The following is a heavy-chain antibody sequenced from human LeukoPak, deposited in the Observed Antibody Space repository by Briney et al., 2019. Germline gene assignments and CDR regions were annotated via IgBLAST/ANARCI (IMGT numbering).Heavy chain of an antibody. CDR2: IYYSGST. V-gene: IGHV4-59*01. CDR3: ARGTVAWRYYFDY. Sequence: PSETLSLTCTVSGGSISSYYWSWIRQPPGKGLEWIGYIYYSGSTNYNPSLKSRVTISVDASKNQFSLKLSSVTAADTAVYYCARGTVAWRYYFDYWGQGTLVTVSS. CDR1: GGSISSYY. D-gene: IGHD1-1*01. J-gene: IGHJ4*02.